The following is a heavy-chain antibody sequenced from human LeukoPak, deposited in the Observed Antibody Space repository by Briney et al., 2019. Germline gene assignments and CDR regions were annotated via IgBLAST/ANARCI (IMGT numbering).Heavy chain of an antibody. CDR2: IYYSGST. J-gene: IGHJ6*02. Sequence: SETLSLTCTVSGGSISSGGYYWSWIRQHPGKGLEWIGYIYYSGSTYYNPSLKSRVTISVDTSKNQFSLKLSSVTAADTAVYYCARVVTTYYYGMYVWGQGTTVTVSS. D-gene: IGHD2-21*02. CDR3: ARVVTTYYYGMYV. V-gene: IGHV4-31*03. CDR1: GGSISSGGYY.